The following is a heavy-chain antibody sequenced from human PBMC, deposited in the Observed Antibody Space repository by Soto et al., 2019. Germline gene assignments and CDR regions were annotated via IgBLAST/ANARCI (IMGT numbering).Heavy chain of an antibody. D-gene: IGHD3-9*01. V-gene: IGHV2-70*01. Sequence: SGPTLVNPTQTLTLTCTFSGFSLSTSGMCVSWIRQPPGKALEWLALIDWDDDKYYSTSLKTRLTISKDTSKNQVVLTMTNMHPVDTATYYCARERYYDILTGPRYYYYYGMDVWGQGTTVTVSS. CDR2: IDWDDDK. CDR3: ARERYYDILTGPRYYYYYGMDV. J-gene: IGHJ6*02. CDR1: GFSLSTSGMC.